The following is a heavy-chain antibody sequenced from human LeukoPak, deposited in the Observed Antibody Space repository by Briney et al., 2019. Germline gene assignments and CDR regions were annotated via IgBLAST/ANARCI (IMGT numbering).Heavy chain of an antibody. Sequence: GASVKVSCKASGYTFTSYGISWVRQAPGQGLEWMGWISAYNGNTNYAQKLQGRVTMTTDTSTSTAYMELRSLRSDDTAVYYCARAPKPNYGDYPNDAFDIWGQGTMVTVSS. CDR2: ISAYNGNT. D-gene: IGHD4-17*01. CDR1: GYTFTSYG. J-gene: IGHJ3*02. CDR3: ARAPKPNYGDYPNDAFDI. V-gene: IGHV1-18*01.